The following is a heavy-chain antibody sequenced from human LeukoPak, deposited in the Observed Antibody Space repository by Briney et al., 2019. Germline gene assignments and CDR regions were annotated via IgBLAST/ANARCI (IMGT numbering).Heavy chain of an antibody. Sequence: GGSLRLSRVGSGFDFNYYDLNWVRQAPGKGLEWVSSISSSSSYIYSADSTKGRFTISRDNANASVFLQMSSLRPEDAAVYYCARRGGLSSGRSFDHWGQGTLVTVSS. V-gene: IGHV3-21*01. CDR1: GFDFNYYD. CDR2: ISSSSSYI. J-gene: IGHJ4*02. CDR3: ARRGGLSSGRSFDH. D-gene: IGHD3-16*01.